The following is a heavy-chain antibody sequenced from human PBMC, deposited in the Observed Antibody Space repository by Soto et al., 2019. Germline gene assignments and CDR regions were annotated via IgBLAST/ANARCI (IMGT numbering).Heavy chain of an antibody. CDR2: IIPILGIA. Sequence: QVQLVQSGAEVKKPGSSVKVSCKASGGTFSSSTISWVRQAPGQGLEWMGRIIPILGIANYEQKFQGRVTITADKSTSKAYMELTSLRSEDTAVYYCARGPYCSGGSCYQYFDYWGQGTLVTVSS. CDR1: GGTFSSST. D-gene: IGHD2-15*01. J-gene: IGHJ4*02. CDR3: ARGPYCSGGSCYQYFDY. V-gene: IGHV1-69*02.